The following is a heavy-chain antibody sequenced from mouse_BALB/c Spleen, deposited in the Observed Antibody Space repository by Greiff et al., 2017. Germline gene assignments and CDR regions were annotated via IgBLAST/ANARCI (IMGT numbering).Heavy chain of an antibody. D-gene: IGHD2-2*01. CDR1: GFTFNTYA. J-gene: IGHJ4*01. CDR3: VRHFWGGYDDYAMDY. Sequence: EVHLVESGGGLVQPKGSLKLSCAASGFTFNTYAMNWVRQAPGKGLEWVARIRSKSNNYATYYADSVKDRFTISRDDSQSMLYLQMNNLKTEDTAMYYCVRHFWGGYDDYAMDYWGQGTSVTVSS. V-gene: IGHV10-1*02. CDR2: IRSKSNNYAT.